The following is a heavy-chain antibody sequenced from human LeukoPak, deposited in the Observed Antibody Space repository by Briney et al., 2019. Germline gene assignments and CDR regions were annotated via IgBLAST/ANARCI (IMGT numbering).Heavy chain of an antibody. V-gene: IGHV4-4*02. Sequence: SETLSLTCAVSGGSITSSNWWSCVRQPPGEGLERIGEIYHSGSTNYNPSLKSRVTISADKTKNQFSLKLSSETAADTAVYYCATVAGDAFDIWGQGTMVTASS. CDR1: GGSITSSNW. CDR3: ATVAGDAFDI. CDR2: IYHSGST. J-gene: IGHJ3*02. D-gene: IGHD6-19*01.